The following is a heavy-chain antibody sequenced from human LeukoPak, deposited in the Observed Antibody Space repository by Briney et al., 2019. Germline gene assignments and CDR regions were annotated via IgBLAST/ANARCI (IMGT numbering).Heavy chain of an antibody. CDR2: IYYSGST. V-gene: IGHV4-39*01. CDR3: ARHTSVGPLDY. Sequence: SSETLSLTCTVSGGSISSSSYYWGWIRQPPGKGLEWIGSIYYSGSTYYNPSLKSRVTISVDTSKNQFSLKLSSVTAADTAVYYCARHTSVGPLDYWGQGTLVIVSS. D-gene: IGHD2-15*01. J-gene: IGHJ4*02. CDR1: GGSISSSSYY.